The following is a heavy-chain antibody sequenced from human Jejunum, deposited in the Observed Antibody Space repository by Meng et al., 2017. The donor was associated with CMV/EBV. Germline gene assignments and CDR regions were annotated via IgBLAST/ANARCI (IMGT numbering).Heavy chain of an antibody. CDR3: ARGQYYQYYYGLDV. CDR2: ISAYNGNT. V-gene: IGHV1-18*01. D-gene: IGHD3-16*01. CDR1: GYCFTSYG. Sequence: GYCFTSYGVGWVRQAPGQALEWVGWISAYNGNTNYAQKFQGRVTMTTDTSTGTAYMELRSLKVDDTAVYYCARGQYYQYYYGLDVWGLGTTVTVSS. J-gene: IGHJ6*02.